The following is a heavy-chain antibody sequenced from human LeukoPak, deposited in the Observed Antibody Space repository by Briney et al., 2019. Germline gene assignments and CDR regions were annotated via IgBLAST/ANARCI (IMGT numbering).Heavy chain of an antibody. D-gene: IGHD3-22*01. V-gene: IGHV3-74*01. Sequence: PGGSLRLSCAASGFTFSSYWMHWVRQAPGKGLVWVSRINSDGSSTSYADSVKGRFTISRDNAKNTLYLQMNSLRAEDTAVYYCAKGPYYYDSSGYSTPWDYFDYWGQGTLVTVSS. CDR1: GFTFSSYW. J-gene: IGHJ4*02. CDR2: INSDGSST. CDR3: AKGPYYYDSSGYSTPWDYFDY.